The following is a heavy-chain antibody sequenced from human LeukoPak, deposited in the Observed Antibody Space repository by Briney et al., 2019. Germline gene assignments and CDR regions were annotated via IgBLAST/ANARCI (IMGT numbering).Heavy chain of an antibody. Sequence: SETLSLTCSVSGYSINSGSYWGWIRQPPGKGLEWIASIHHSGSTYYNPSLKSRVTISVDTSKNQFSLKLSSVTAADTAVYYCARAITMIVVVTYDAFDIWGQGTMVTVSS. CDR1: GYSINSGSY. CDR3: ARAITMIVVVTYDAFDI. D-gene: IGHD3-22*01. J-gene: IGHJ3*02. V-gene: IGHV4-38-2*02. CDR2: IHHSGST.